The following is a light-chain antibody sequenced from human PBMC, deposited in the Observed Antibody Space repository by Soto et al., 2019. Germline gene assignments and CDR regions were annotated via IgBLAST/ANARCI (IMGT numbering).Light chain of an antibody. CDR3: QQYNNWPLT. CDR2: GAS. Sequence: EIVMTQSPATLSVSPGERDTLSCRASQSVSSNLAWYQQKPGQAPRLLIYGASTRATGIPARFSGSGSGTEFTLTISSLQSEDFAVYYCQQYNNWPLTFGQGNKVDIK. CDR1: QSVSSN. V-gene: IGKV3-15*01. J-gene: IGKJ1*01.